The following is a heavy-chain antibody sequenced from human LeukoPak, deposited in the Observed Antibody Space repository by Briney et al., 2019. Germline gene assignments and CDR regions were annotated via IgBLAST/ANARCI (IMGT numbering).Heavy chain of an antibody. D-gene: IGHD3-22*01. CDR2: IYYSGST. J-gene: IGHJ4*02. Sequence: SETLSLTCIVSGGSISSYYWSWIRQPPGKGLEWIGYIYYSGSTKYNPSLKSRVTISVDTSKNQFSLKLSSVTAADTAVYYCARGTYDTSGPGYWGQGTLVTVSS. CDR1: GGSISSYY. CDR3: ARGTYDTSGPGY. V-gene: IGHV4-59*01.